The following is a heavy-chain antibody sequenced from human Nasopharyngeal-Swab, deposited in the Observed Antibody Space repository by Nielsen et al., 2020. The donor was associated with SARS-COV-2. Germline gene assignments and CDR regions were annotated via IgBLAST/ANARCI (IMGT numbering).Heavy chain of an antibody. CDR3: AKGGGYYYDSSGYYYYYMDV. CDR1: GYSFTSYW. Sequence: GESLKISCKGSGYSFTSYWISWVRQMPGKGLEWMGRIDPSDSYTNYSPSFQGHVTISADKSISTAYLQWSSLKASDTAMYYCAKGGGYYYDSSGYYYYYMDVWGKGTTVTVSS. CDR2: IDPSDSYT. D-gene: IGHD3-22*01. J-gene: IGHJ6*03. V-gene: IGHV5-10-1*01.